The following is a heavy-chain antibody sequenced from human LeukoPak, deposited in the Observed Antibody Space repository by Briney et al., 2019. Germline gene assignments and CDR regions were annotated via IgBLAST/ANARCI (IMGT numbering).Heavy chain of an antibody. CDR1: GFTFSSYS. CDR2: ISSSSSYI. J-gene: IGHJ4*02. V-gene: IGHV3-21*01. CDR3: ARDLVGDSSSW. Sequence: GGSLRLSCAASGFTFSSYSINWVRQAPGKGLEWVSSISSSSSYIYYADSVKGRFTISRDNAKNSLYLQMNSLRAEDTAVYYCARDLVGDSSSWWGQGTLVTVSS. D-gene: IGHD6-13*01.